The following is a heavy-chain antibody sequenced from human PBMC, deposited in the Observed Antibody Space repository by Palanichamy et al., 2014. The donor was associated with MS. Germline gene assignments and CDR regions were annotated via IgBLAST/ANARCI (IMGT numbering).Heavy chain of an antibody. CDR3: VRADGGGHGAN. D-gene: IGHD3-10*01. CDR2: ISPDGSVK. CDR1: GFSSSNYW. V-gene: IGHV3-7*03. J-gene: IGHJ4*02. Sequence: EVQVVESGGGLVQSGGSLSLSCVASGFSSSNYWANWVRQAPGKGLEWVANISPDGSVKYYVDSVKGRFTTSRDNAKNSMDLQMNSLRVEDTAVYYCVRADGGGHGANWGQGTLVTVSS.